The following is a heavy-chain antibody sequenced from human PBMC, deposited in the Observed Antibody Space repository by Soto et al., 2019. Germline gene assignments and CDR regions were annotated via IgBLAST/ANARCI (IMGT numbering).Heavy chain of an antibody. CDR1: GGSISSGGYY. D-gene: IGHD3-3*01. Sequence: SETLSLTCTVSGGSISSGGYYWSWIRQPPGKGLEWIGEINHSGSTNYNPSLKSRVTISVDTSKNQFSLKLSSVTAADTAVYYCAIALNYDFWSGYSPYYYYGMDVWGQGTTVTVSS. J-gene: IGHJ6*02. CDR3: AIALNYDFWSGYSPYYYYGMDV. V-gene: IGHV4-39*07. CDR2: INHSGST.